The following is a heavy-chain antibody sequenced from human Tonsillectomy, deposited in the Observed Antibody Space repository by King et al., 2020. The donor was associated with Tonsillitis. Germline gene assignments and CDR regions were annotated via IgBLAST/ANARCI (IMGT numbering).Heavy chain of an antibody. J-gene: IGHJ6*03. V-gene: IGHV1-69*09. CDR2: IIPILGIT. CDR1: GGIFSSYA. D-gene: IGHD2-15*01. CDR3: ARDSGYCSGGSCYGFYYYYMDV. Sequence: QLVQSGAEVKKPGSSVKVSCKASGGIFSSYAISWVRQAPGQGLEWMGRIIPILGITNYAQKFQGRFTITADISTSTAYMELSSLRSEDTAVYYCARDSGYCSGGSCYGFYYYYMDVWGKGTTVTVSS.